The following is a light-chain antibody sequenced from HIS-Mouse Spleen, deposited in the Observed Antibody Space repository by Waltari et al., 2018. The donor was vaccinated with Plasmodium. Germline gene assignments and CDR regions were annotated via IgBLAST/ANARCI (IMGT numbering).Light chain of an antibody. J-gene: IGKJ4*01. Sequence: EIVMTQSPATLSVSPGESATLSCRASQSVSSNLAWDQQKPGQAPRLLINGASTRATGIPARFSGSGSGTEFTLTNSSMQSEYFAVYYCQQYNNWPLTFGGGTKVENK. CDR1: QSVSSN. CDR2: GAS. CDR3: QQYNNWPLT. V-gene: IGKV3-15*01.